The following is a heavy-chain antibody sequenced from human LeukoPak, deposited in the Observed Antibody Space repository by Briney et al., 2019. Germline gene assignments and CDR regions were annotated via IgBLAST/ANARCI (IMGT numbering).Heavy chain of an antibody. D-gene: IGHD3-10*01. CDR2: INPSGGST. V-gene: IGHV1-46*01. J-gene: IGHJ5*02. Sequence: ASVKVSCKASGYTFTSYYMHWVRQAPGQGLEWMGIINPSGGSTSYAQKFQGRVTMTRDTSTSTVYMELSSLRSEDTAVYYCARDGHYYYGSGTHGPYQAVNWFDPWGQGTLVTVSS. CDR1: GYTFTSYY. CDR3: ARDGHYYYGSGTHGPYQAVNWFDP.